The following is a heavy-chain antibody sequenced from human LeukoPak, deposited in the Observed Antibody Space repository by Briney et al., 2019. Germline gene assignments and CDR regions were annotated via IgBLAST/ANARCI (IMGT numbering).Heavy chain of an antibody. CDR2: INPNSGGT. CDR3: ARESGQYCSGGSCYRYYYYMDV. V-gene: IGHV1-2*02. D-gene: IGHD2-15*01. J-gene: IGHJ6*03. CDR1: GYTFTSSN. Sequence: ASVKVSCKVSGYTFTSSNINWVRQAPGQGLEWMGWINPNSGGTNYAQKFQGRVTTTRDTSISTAYMELSRLRSDDTAVYYCARESGQYCSGGSCYRYYYYMDVWGKGTTVTVSS.